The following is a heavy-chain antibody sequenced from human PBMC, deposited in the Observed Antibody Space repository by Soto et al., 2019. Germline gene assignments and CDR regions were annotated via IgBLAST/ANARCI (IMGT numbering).Heavy chain of an antibody. J-gene: IGHJ5*02. CDR2: ISYDGSNK. D-gene: IGHD2-2*01. Sequence: LRLSCAASGFTFSSYAMHWVRQAPGKGLEWVAVISYDGSNKYYADSVKGRFTISRDNSKNTLYLQMNSLRAEDTAVYYCARDLVVVPAASNWFDPWGQGTLVTVSS. V-gene: IGHV3-30-3*01. CDR1: GFTFSSYA. CDR3: ARDLVVVPAASNWFDP.